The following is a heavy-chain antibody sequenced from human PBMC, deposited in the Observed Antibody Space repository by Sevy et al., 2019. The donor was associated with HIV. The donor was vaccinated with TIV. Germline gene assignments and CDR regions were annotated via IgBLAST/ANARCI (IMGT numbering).Heavy chain of an antibody. V-gene: IGHV4-4*07. Sequence: SESLSLTCTVSGGSISSYYWSWIRQPAGKGLEWIGRIYSSGSTNYNPSLKSRVTMSVDTSKNHFSLKLSSVTAADTAMYYCARDGGWGIAAGGTSDYYYGMDVWGQGTTVTVSS. CDR2: IYSSGST. CDR3: ARDGGWGIAAGGTSDYYYGMDV. CDR1: GGSISSYY. J-gene: IGHJ6*02. D-gene: IGHD6-13*01.